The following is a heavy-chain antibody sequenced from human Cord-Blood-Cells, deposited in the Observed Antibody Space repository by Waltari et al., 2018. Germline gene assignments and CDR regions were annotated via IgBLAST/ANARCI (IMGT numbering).Heavy chain of an antibody. CDR3: ARRYSGSYRY. CDR1: GYTFTGYY. V-gene: IGHV1-2*02. CDR2: INPNSGGT. J-gene: IGHJ4*02. Sequence: QVQLVQSAAEVTQPGASVQVSCKASGYTFTGYYMPWVRQAPGQGLEWMGWINPNSGGTNYAQKFQGRVTMTRDTSISTAYMELSRLRSDDTAVYYCARRYSGSYRYWGQGTLVTVSS. D-gene: IGHD1-26*01.